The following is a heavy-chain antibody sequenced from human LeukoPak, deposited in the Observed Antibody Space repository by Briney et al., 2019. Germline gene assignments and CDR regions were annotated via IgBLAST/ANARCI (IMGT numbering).Heavy chain of an antibody. J-gene: IGHJ4*02. CDR2: IYYSGST. CDR1: GGSISSYY. V-gene: IGHV4-59*08. CDR3: ARHSALTGYYYDY. D-gene: IGHD3-9*01. Sequence: SETLSLTCTVSGGSISSYYWSWIRQPPGKGLEWIGYIYYSGSTNYNPSLKSRVTISVDTSKNQFSLKLSSVTAADTAVYYCARHSALTGYYYDYWGQGTLVTVSS.